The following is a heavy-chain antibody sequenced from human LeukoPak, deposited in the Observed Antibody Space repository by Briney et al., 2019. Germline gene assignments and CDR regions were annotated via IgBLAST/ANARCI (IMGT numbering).Heavy chain of an antibody. Sequence: SQTLSFTCTVSGGSISSGSYYWSWIRQPAGKGLEWIGRIYTSGGTNYNPSLKSRVTISVDTSKNQFSLKLSSVTAADTAVYYCARVGRYCSSTSCYTGWFDPWGQGTLVTVSS. CDR2: IYTSGGT. D-gene: IGHD2-2*02. CDR1: GGSISSGSYY. CDR3: ARVGRYCSSTSCYTGWFDP. V-gene: IGHV4-61*02. J-gene: IGHJ5*02.